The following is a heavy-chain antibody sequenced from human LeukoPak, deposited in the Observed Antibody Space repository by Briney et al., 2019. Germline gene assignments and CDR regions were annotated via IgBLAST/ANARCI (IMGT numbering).Heavy chain of an antibody. J-gene: IGHJ4*02. CDR1: GYSFTSYW. D-gene: IGHD6-19*01. Sequence: GESLRISCKGSGYSFTSYWISWVRQMPGKGLEWMGRVDPSDSYTNYSPSFQGHVSISADKSISTAYLQWRSLKASDTAMYYCARHLTYASAWYCPDYWGQGTLVTVSS. CDR2: VDPSDSYT. V-gene: IGHV5-10-1*01. CDR3: ARHLTYASAWYCPDY.